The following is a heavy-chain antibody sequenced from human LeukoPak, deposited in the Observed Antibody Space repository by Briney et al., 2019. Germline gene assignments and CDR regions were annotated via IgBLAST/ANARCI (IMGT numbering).Heavy chain of an antibody. CDR1: GYTFTSYG. CDR2: ISAYNGNT. V-gene: IGHV1-18*01. J-gene: IGHJ5*02. D-gene: IGHD3-10*01. CDR3: ATVTMVRGVMENWFDP. Sequence: ASVKVSCKASGYTFTSYGISWVRQAPGQGLEWMGWISAYNGNTNYAQKLQGRVTMTTDTSTSTAYMELRSLRSEDTAVYYCATVTMVRGVMENWFDPWGQGTLVTVSS.